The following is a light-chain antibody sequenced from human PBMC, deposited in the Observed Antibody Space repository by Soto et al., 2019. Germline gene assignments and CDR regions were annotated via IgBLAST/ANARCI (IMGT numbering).Light chain of an antibody. J-gene: IGLJ1*01. CDR1: SSDVGSYNL. CDR2: EGS. Sequence: QSALTQPASVSGSPGQSITISCTGTSSDVGSYNLVSWYQQYSGKAPKLMIYEGSKRPLGVSNRFSGSKSGNTAPLTISGLQAEDEADYYCFSYAGSSTYVFGTGTKLTVL. V-gene: IGLV2-23*01. CDR3: FSYAGSSTYV.